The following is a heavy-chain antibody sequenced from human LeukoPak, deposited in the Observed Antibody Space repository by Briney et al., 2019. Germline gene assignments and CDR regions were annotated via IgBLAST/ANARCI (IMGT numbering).Heavy chain of an antibody. D-gene: IGHD4-11*01. CDR1: GDSINNYY. CDR3: AREALTKYYFYY. Sequence: SETLSLTCTVSGDSINNYYWSWIRQPPGKGLEWIGYIYYSGSTNYSPSLKSRVTISVDTSKNQFSLNLSSVTAADTAVYYCAREALTKYYFYYWGQGALVTVSS. V-gene: IGHV4-59*01. CDR2: IYYSGST. J-gene: IGHJ4*02.